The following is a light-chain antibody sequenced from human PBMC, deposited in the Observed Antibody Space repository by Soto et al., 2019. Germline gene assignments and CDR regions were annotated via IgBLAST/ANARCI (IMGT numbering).Light chain of an antibody. V-gene: IGKV3-11*01. J-gene: IGKJ1*01. CDR3: QQRSNWPKWT. CDR1: QSVSSY. CDR2: DAS. Sequence: IVWTQSPATLSVSPGESATLSWRASQSVSSYLAWYQKKPGQAPRLLIYDASNRATGIPARFSGSGSGTDLTLTISSLETEDFAVYYCQQRSNWPKWTFGQGTKVDIK.